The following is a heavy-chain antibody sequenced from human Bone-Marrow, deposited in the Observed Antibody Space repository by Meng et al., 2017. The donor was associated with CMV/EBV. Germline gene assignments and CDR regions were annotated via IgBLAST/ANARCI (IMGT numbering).Heavy chain of an antibody. V-gene: IGHV1-18*01. D-gene: IGHD1-1*01. CDR3: ARAAVQLERSPHNDY. Sequence: ASVKVSCKASGYTFTSYDINWVRQATGQGLEWMGWISAYNGNTNYAQKLQGRVTMTTDTSTSTAYMELRSLRSDDTAVYYCARAAVQLERSPHNDYWARERWSPSPQ. J-gene: IGHJ4*02. CDR1: GYTFTSYD. CDR2: ISAYNGNT.